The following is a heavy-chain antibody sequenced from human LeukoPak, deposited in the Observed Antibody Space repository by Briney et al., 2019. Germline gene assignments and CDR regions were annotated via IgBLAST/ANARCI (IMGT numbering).Heavy chain of an antibody. Sequence: PSETLSLTCTVSVGSISSTLHYWGWLRQPPGKELEWIGTTYFNGNTYYNPSLQSRVNISIDASRNQFYLSPGSVTATDTAFYYCASHLGRDIFDYWGQGMLVAVSS. V-gene: IGHV4-39*01. D-gene: IGHD3-9*01. CDR3: ASHLGRDIFDY. CDR1: VGSISSTLHY. J-gene: IGHJ4*02. CDR2: TYFNGNT.